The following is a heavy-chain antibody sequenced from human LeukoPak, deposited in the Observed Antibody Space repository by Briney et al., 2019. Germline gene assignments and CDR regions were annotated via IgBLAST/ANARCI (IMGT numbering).Heavy chain of an antibody. CDR1: GFTFSNCA. D-gene: IGHD3-22*01. CDR2: INQDGSEK. CDR3: ARDRALYDSRRGYYYTEDDY. J-gene: IGHJ4*02. Sequence: GGSLRLSCAASGFTFSNCAMSWVRQAPGKGLEWVANINQDGSEKYSVDSVKGRFTISRDNAESSLYLQMNSLRVDDTAVYYCARDRALYDSRRGYYYTEDDYWGQGTLVTVSS. V-gene: IGHV3-7*01.